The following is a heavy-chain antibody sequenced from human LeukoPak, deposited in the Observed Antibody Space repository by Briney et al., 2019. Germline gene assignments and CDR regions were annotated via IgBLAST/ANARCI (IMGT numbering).Heavy chain of an antibody. V-gene: IGHV3-30*02. CDR1: GFTFSEYG. D-gene: IGHD3-22*01. CDR3: AKPYFSAYYYDNSNSAFDF. CDR2: IQNDGSNK. Sequence: GGSLRLSCALSGFTFSEYGIHWVRQAPGKGLEWVSFIQNDGSNKYYADSVKGRFTISRDNSKKTLYLQMSSLRADDTAVYYCAKPYFSAYYYDNSNSAFDFWGQGTLVTVSS. J-gene: IGHJ4*02.